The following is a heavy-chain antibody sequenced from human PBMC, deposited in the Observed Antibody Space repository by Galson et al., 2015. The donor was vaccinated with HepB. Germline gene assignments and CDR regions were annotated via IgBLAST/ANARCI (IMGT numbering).Heavy chain of an antibody. D-gene: IGHD3-10*01. CDR1: GGSISSGGYS. CDR2: IYPRGST. J-gene: IGHJ4*02. Sequence: TLSLTCAVSGGSISSGGYSWSWIRQPPGKGLEWIGYIYPRGSTFYNPSVKSRVTISVDRSKNQFSLKLTSVTAADTAVYYCARGPYYDSGSYLRGEFDYWGQGILVTVSS. CDR3: ARGPYYDSGSYLRGEFDY. V-gene: IGHV4-30-2*01.